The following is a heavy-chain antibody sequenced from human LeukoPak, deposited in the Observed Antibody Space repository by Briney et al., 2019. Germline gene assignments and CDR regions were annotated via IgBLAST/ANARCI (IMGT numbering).Heavy chain of an antibody. V-gene: IGHV3-48*01. D-gene: IGHD2-21*01. J-gene: IGHJ6*03. CDR3: ARNCDSPYYYYMDV. CDR2: ISSSSSTI. CDR1: GFTFSSFS. Sequence: GGSLDLPCAASGFTFSSFSMTGFRQAPGKGREWVSYISSSSSTIYYADSVKGRFTISRDNAKNSLYLQMNSLRAEDTAVYYCARNCDSPYYYYMDVWGKGTTVTVSS.